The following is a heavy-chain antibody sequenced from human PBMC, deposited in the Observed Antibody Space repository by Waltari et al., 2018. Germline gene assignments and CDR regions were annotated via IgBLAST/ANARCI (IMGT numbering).Heavy chain of an antibody. J-gene: IGHJ4*02. CDR3: ARDVDIVVVPAAAYFDY. CDR1: GGTFSSYA. Sequence: QVQLVQSGAEVKKPGSSVKVSCKASGGTFSSYAISWVRQAPGQGLEWMGRIIPILGIANYAQKFQGRVTITADKSTSTAYMELSSLRSEDTAVYYCARDVDIVVVPAAAYFDYWGQGTLVTVSS. D-gene: IGHD2-2*01. CDR2: IIPILGIA. V-gene: IGHV1-69*09.